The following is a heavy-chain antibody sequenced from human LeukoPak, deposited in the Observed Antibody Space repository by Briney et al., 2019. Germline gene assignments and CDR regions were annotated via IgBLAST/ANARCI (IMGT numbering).Heavy chain of an antibody. V-gene: IGHV4-34*01. J-gene: IGHJ4*02. CDR1: GGSFGGYY. CDR2: INHSGST. D-gene: IGHD2-15*01. Sequence: SETPSLTCAVYGGSFGGYYWSWIRQPPGKGLEWIGEINHSGSTNYNPSLKSRVTISVDTSKNQFSLKLSSVTAADTAVYYCARAARLPNFDYWGQGTLVTVSS. CDR3: ARAARLPNFDY.